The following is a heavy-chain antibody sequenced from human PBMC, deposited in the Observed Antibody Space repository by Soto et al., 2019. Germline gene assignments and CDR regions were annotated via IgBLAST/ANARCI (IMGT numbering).Heavy chain of an antibody. J-gene: IGHJ6*02. D-gene: IGHD6-13*01. CDR3: AKDDGSTWSMFYSYYGVDV. CDR1: GFTFSSYG. CDR2: ISYDGGSK. V-gene: IGHV3-30*18. Sequence: VGSLRISCAASGFTFSSYGIHWVRHAPGKGLEWVAVISYDGGSKDYADSVKGRFTISRDNSKNTLYLQMNSLRIEDTAVYYCAKDDGSTWSMFYSYYGVDVWGQGTTVTVSS.